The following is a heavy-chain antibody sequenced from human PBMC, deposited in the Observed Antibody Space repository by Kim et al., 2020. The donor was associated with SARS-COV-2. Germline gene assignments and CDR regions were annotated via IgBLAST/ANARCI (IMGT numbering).Heavy chain of an antibody. J-gene: IGHJ4*02. D-gene: IGHD3-22*01. CDR2: INPSGGST. Sequence: ASVKVSCKASGYTFTSYYMHWVRQAPGQGLEWMGIINPSGGSTSYAQKFQGRVTMTRDTSTSTVYMELSSLRSEDTAVYYCATSAGPSRQWYYYDSSGYSPPDYWGQGTLVTVSS. V-gene: IGHV1-46*01. CDR1: GYTFTSYY. CDR3: ATSAGPSRQWYYYDSSGYSPPDY.